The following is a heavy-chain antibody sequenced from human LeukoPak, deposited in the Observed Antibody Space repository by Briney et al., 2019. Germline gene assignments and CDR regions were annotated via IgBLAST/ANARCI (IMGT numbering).Heavy chain of an antibody. V-gene: IGHV1-69*13. CDR3: ASSAGDYGDYFDWFDP. CDR2: IIPIFGTA. CDR1: GGTFSSYA. J-gene: IGHJ5*02. Sequence: SVKVSCKASGGTFSSYAISWVRQAPGQGLEWMGGIIPIFGTANYAQKFQGRVTITADESTSTAYMELSSLRSEDTAVYYCASSAGDYGDYFDWFDPWGQGTLVTVSS. D-gene: IGHD4-17*01.